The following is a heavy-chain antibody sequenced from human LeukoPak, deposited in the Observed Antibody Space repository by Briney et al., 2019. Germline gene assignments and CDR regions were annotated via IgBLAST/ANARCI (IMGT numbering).Heavy chain of an antibody. CDR1: GGSINNYY. CDR2: IYTRGGT. D-gene: IGHD2-15*01. CDR3: ARGRYCSADICSGGDAFDI. J-gene: IGHJ3*02. V-gene: IGHV4-4*07. Sequence: SETLSLTCTVSGGSINNYYWSWIRQPAGKGLEWIGRIYTRGGTNYNPSLKSRVTMSVDTSKNQFSLKLSSVAAADTAVYYCARGRYCSADICSGGDAFDIWGQGTMVSVSS.